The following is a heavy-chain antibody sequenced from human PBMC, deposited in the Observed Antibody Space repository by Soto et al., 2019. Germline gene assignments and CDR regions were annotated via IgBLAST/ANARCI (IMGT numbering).Heavy chain of an antibody. CDR1: GFTFRNYD. Sequence: EVQLVESGGGLVQPGGSLRLSCEASGFTFRNYDMHWVRQGTGKGLEWVSGISAAGDPDYADSVEDRFTISRENAQNSFFLQMHSLRVGDTAVYYCARTDRDFYGLDVWGQGTTVIVSS. CDR3: ARTDRDFYGLDV. V-gene: IGHV3-13*05. CDR2: ISAAGDP. J-gene: IGHJ6*02.